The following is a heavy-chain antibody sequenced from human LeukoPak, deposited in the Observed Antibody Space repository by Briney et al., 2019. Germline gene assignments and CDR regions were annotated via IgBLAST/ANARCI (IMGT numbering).Heavy chain of an antibody. V-gene: IGHV3-23*01. D-gene: IGHD6-13*01. Sequence: PGGSLRLSSAASGFTLSGHELTCVPHAPNKGGEWGSPTRGSGERRHYADCVKGRFTISRDKSRNILYLRMNNLGGEDTAIYDCAKDSGPGISADDYWGQGTLVTVSS. CDR1: GFTLSGHE. J-gene: IGHJ4*02. CDR2: TRGSGERR. CDR3: AKDSGPGISADDY.